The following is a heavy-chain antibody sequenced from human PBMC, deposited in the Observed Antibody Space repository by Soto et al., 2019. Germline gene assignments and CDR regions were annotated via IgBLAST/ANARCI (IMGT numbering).Heavy chain of an antibody. V-gene: IGHV4-30-2*06. D-gene: IGHD5-12*01. CDR1: GASTRSTDYY. Sequence: ASETLSLTCTVSGASTRSTDYYWSWIRQSPGKGLEWIGYISHLESTYFHPSFKSRLTMSIDRTRNQFSLKLSSVTAADMAVYYCARGGGYDSFDYWGQGVLVTVSS. CDR3: ARGGGYDSFDY. CDR2: ISHLEST. J-gene: IGHJ4*02.